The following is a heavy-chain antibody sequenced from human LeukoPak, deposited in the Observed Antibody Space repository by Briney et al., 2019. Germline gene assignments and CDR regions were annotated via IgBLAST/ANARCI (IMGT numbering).Heavy chain of an antibody. V-gene: IGHV3-7*04. J-gene: IGHJ4*02. CDR1: GDTVSNCW. Sequence: GRSLKLSCAASGDTVSNCWINWTRHAPAQALEVVANKDQVGSEKYSVDSVPGRFTISRDNAKNSLYLQFHGLRDEDTAVYYCARGSSGWHFDYWGQGPLVTVSS. D-gene: IGHD6-19*01. CDR2: KDQVGSEK. CDR3: ARGSSGWHFDY.